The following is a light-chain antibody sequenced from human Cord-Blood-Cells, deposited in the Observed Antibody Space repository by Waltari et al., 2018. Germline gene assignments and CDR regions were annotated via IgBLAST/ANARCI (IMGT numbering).Light chain of an antibody. Sequence: DIQITQSPSFLSASVGDRVTITCQASQDISNYLNWYQQKPGKAPKLLIYDASNLETGVPSRFSGSGSGTDFTFTISSLQPEDIATYYCQQYDNLPRTFGQGTKLEIK. CDR2: DAS. CDR1: QDISNY. V-gene: IGKV1-33*01. CDR3: QQYDNLPRT. J-gene: IGKJ2*01.